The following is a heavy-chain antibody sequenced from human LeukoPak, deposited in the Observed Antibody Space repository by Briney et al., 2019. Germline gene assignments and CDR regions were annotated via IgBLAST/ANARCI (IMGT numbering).Heavy chain of an antibody. D-gene: IGHD3-10*01. J-gene: IGHJ6*03. CDR1: DGSMDNYY. Sequence: SETLSLTCTVSDGSMDNYYWSWIRQPAGKGLEWIGRIYTSGSTNYNPSLKSRVTMSIDTSNNQFSLKLSSVTAADTAVYYCARHAGVRGVTLRYYYYYMDVWGKGITVTISS. CDR2: IYTSGST. CDR3: ARHAGVRGVTLRYYYYYMDV. V-gene: IGHV4-4*07.